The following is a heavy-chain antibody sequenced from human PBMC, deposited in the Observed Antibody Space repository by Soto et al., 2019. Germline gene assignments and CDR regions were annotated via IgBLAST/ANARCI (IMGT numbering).Heavy chain of an antibody. CDR3: VRDTTRIRGMDV. J-gene: IGHJ6*02. Sequence: SETLSLTCTVSCASITRGGYYWTWVRQLPGRGLEWIGYTYYTGNTNYNPSLKSRLAISVDTSKNQFSLRLSSVTAADTALYYCVRDTTRIRGMDVWGPGTTVTVSS. CDR2: TYYTGNT. V-gene: IGHV4-31*03. D-gene: IGHD1-26*01. CDR1: CASITRGGYY.